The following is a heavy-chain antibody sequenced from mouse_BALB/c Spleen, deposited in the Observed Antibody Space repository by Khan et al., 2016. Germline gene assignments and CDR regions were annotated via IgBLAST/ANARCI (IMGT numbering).Heavy chain of an antibody. CDR1: GFTFSSFG. CDR3: ARNWDKGNWYFDV. Sequence: EVELVESGGGLVQPGGSRKLSCAASGFTFSSFGMHWVRQAPEKGLEWVAYISSGSSTIYYADTVKGRFTISRDNPKNTLFLQMTSLRSEDTAMYYCARNWDKGNWYFDVWGAGTTVTVSS. CDR2: ISSGSSTI. D-gene: IGHD4-1*01. V-gene: IGHV5-17*02. J-gene: IGHJ1*01.